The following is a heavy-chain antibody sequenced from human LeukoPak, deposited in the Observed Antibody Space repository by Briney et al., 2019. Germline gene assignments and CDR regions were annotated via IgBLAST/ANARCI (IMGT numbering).Heavy chain of an antibody. CDR1: GYSFTSYW. D-gene: IGHD3-10*01. CDR2: IDPSDSYT. J-gene: IGHJ6*04. Sequence: GESLKISCKGSGYSFTSYWISWVRQMPGRGLEWMGRIDPSDSYTNYSPSFQGHVTISADKSISTAYLQWSSLKASDTAMYYCARRRRYYGSGSPRGPYGMDVWGKGTTVTVSS. CDR3: ARRRRYYGSGSPRGPYGMDV. V-gene: IGHV5-10-1*01.